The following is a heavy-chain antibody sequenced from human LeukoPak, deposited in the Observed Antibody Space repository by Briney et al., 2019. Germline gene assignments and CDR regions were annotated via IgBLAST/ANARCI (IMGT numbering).Heavy chain of an antibody. D-gene: IGHD3-22*01. CDR3: AKGSGYSKYYFDY. V-gene: IGHV3-21*04. CDR1: GFTFSSYN. J-gene: IGHJ4*02. CDR2: ITSGSSYI. Sequence: GGSLRLSCAASGFTFSSYNMNWVRQAPGKGLEWVSSITSGSSYIYYADSVKGRFTISRDNSKNTLYLQMNSLRAEDTAVYYCAKGSGYSKYYFDYWGQGTLVTVSS.